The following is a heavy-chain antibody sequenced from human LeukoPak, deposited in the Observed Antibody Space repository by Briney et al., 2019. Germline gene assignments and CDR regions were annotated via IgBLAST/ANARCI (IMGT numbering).Heavy chain of an antibody. CDR3: ALQPARRLSWFDP. CDR2: IYYSGST. CDR1: GDSISSSRSY. D-gene: IGHD2-2*01. V-gene: IGHV4-39*01. J-gene: IGHJ5*02. Sequence: PSETLSLTRTVSGDSISSSRSYWGWIRQPPGKGLEWIGSIYYSGSTYYNTSLKSRVTISVDTSKNQFSLKLSSVTAADTAVYYCALQPARRLSWFDPWGQGTLVTVSS.